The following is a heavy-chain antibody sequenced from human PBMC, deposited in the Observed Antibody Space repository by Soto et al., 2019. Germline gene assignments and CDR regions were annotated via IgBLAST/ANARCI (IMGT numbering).Heavy chain of an antibody. V-gene: IGHV3-15*07. J-gene: IGHJ4*02. D-gene: IGHD5-12*01. Sequence: EAQLVESGGGLVEPGGSLRVSCAASGFSFSDAWMIWVRQAPGKGLEWVGRIKSKAHGETADYAAPVKGRFPISRDDSTNTVYLQMNSLKIQDTAVYYCTRGVDGYNPFDYWGQGTLVTVSS. CDR3: TRGVDGYNPFDY. CDR1: GFSFSDAW. CDR2: IKSKAHGETA.